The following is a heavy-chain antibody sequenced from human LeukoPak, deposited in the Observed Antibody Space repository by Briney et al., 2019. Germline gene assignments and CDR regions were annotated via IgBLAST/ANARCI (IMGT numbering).Heavy chain of an antibody. D-gene: IGHD3-22*01. CDR1: GFTFISYA. V-gene: IGHV3-23*01. J-gene: IGHJ4*02. CDR3: ASGDSSGYYLPFDY. Sequence: GSLRLSREASGFTFISYAMGWVRQAPGKGLEGVSVTSESGGSTHYADSVKGRFTIYKDNSKNTLYLQMNSLRAEDTAVYYCASGDSSGYYLPFDYWGQGTLVTVSS. CDR2: TSESGGST.